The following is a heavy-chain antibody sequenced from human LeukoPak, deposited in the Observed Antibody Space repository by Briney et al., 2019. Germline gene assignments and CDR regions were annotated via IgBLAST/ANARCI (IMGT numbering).Heavy chain of an antibody. J-gene: IGHJ4*02. V-gene: IGHV1-2*02. CDR2: INPNSGAT. D-gene: IGHD3-9*01. Sequence: ASVKVSCKASGYTFSGYYIHWVRQAPGQGLEWMGGINPNSGATNSEQKFQGRVTMTRDTSISTAYMELSRLRSDDTAVYYCARDGGRDDILTGWFDYWGQGTLVTVSS. CDR1: GYTFSGYY. CDR3: ARDGGRDDILTGWFDY.